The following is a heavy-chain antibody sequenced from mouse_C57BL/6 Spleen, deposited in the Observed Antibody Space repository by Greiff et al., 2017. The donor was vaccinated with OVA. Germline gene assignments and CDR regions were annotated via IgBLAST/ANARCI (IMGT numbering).Heavy chain of an antibody. V-gene: IGHV5-17*01. D-gene: IGHD1-1*01. CDR2: ISSGSSTI. J-gene: IGHJ2*01. CDR3: ARIYYYGSSYGVDY. Sequence: EVQRVESGGGLVKPGGSLKLSCAASGFTFSDYGMHWVRQAPEKGLEWVAYISSGSSTIYYADTVKGRFTISRDNAKNTLFLQMTSLRSEDTAMYYCARIYYYGSSYGVDYWGQGTTLTVSS. CDR1: GFTFSDYG.